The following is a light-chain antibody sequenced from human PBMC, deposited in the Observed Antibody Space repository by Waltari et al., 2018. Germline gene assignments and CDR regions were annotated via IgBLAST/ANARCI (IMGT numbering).Light chain of an antibody. Sequence: QSALTQPASVSGSPGQSIAISCTGTSDAVGGYNFVSWYQQHPGKAPQLIIYDVFKRPSGVYNRFSGSKSLNTASLSISGLQAEDEGVYYCSAYTSWSTVIFGGGTKLAVL. J-gene: IGLJ2*01. CDR3: SAYTSWSTVI. CDR1: SDAVGGYNF. CDR2: DVF. V-gene: IGLV2-14*03.